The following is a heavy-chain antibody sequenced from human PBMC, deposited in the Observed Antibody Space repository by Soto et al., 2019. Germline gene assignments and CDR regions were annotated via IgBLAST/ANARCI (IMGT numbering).Heavy chain of an antibody. Sequence: ALVKVSCKASGYTFTSYSMHWVRQAPGQRLEWMGWINAGNGNTKYSQKFQGRVTITRDTSASTAYMELSSLRSEDTAVYYCARTSMIVVPRPFDYWGQGTLVTVSS. J-gene: IGHJ4*02. V-gene: IGHV1-3*01. CDR2: INAGNGNT. CDR1: GYTFTSYS. CDR3: ARTSMIVVPRPFDY. D-gene: IGHD3-22*01.